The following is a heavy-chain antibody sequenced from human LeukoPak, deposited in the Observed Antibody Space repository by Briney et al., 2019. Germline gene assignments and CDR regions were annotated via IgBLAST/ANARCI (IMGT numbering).Heavy chain of an antibody. D-gene: IGHD6-19*01. Sequence: GGSLRLSCAASGFTFSSYWMSWVRQAPGKGLEWVANIKQDGSEKYYVDSVKGRFTISRDNAKNSLYLQMNSLRAEDTAVYYCARAIFSSGWYLVDYWGQGTLVTVSS. CDR3: ARAIFSSGWYLVDY. V-gene: IGHV3-7*01. J-gene: IGHJ4*02. CDR2: IKQDGSEK. CDR1: GFTFSSYW.